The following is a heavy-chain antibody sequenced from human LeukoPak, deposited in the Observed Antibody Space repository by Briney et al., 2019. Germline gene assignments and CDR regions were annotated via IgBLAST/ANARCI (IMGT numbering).Heavy chain of an antibody. V-gene: IGHV1-69*06. CDR1: GGTFSSYA. CDR2: IIPIFGTA. Sequence: VASVKVSCKASGGTFSSYAISWVRQAPGQGLEWMGGIIPIFGTANYAQRFQGRVTITADKSTSTAYMELSSLRSEDTAVYYCARASIEMATISNFDYWGQGTLVTVSS. CDR3: ARASIEMATISNFDY. J-gene: IGHJ4*02. D-gene: IGHD5-24*01.